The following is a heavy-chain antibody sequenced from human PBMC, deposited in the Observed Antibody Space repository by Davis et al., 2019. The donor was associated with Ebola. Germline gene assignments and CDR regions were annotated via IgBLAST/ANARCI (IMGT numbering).Heavy chain of an antibody. CDR3: ARGGGYCSGGSCSSDAFDI. V-gene: IGHV1-69*06. Sequence: AASVKVSCKASGGTFSSYAISWVRQAPGQGLEWMGGIIPIFGTANYAQKFQGRVTITADKSTSTAYMELRSLRSDDTAVYYCARGGGYCSGGSCSSDAFDIWGQGTMVTVSS. J-gene: IGHJ3*02. CDR2: IIPIFGTA. CDR1: GGTFSSYA. D-gene: IGHD2-15*01.